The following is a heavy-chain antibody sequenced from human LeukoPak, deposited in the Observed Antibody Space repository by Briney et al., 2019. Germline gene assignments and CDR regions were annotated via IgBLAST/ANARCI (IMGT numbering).Heavy chain of an antibody. CDR1: GESFSNHY. Sequence: SETLSLTCVVNGESFSNHYWTWIRQSPGKGLEWIGEIEHRGNTNNNPSLKSRVTISVDTSKNEFSLKLKSMTAADTAVFYCARGRGVAARRGFDFWGQGTLVTVSS. CDR2: IEHRGNT. J-gene: IGHJ4*02. D-gene: IGHD6-6*01. CDR3: ARGRGVAARRGFDF. V-gene: IGHV4-34*01.